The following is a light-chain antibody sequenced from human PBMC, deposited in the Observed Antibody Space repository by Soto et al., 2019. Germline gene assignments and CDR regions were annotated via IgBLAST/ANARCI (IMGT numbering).Light chain of an antibody. Sequence: IQRTQSPSSLSASVGDRVTITCRASQSISSYLNWYQQKPGKAPKLLIYAASSLQSGVPSRFSGSGSGTDFTLTISSLQPEDFATYYCQQSYSTRWTFGQGTKVDIK. V-gene: IGKV1-39*01. J-gene: IGKJ1*01. CDR1: QSISSY. CDR3: QQSYSTRWT. CDR2: AAS.